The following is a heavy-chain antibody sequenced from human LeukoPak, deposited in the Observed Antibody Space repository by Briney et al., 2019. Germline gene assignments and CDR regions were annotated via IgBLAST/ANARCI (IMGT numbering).Heavy chain of an antibody. CDR1: GYTFTSYD. CDR2: MNPNSGNT. Sequence: ASVKVSCXASGYTFTSYDINWVRQATGQGLEWMEWMNPNSGNTGYAQKFQGRVTITRNTSISTAYMELSSLRSEDTAVYYCARAAYSSSWSYYYYYMDVWGKGTTVTVSS. J-gene: IGHJ6*03. CDR3: ARAAYSSSWSYYYYYMDV. V-gene: IGHV1-8*03. D-gene: IGHD6-13*01.